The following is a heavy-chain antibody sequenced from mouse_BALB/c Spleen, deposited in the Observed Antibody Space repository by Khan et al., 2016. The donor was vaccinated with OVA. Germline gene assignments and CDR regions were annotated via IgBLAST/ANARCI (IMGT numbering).Heavy chain of an antibody. J-gene: IGHJ2*01. CDR3: ATSYFYGYYFDY. CDR2: ISSDSSTI. Sequence: EVELVESGGGLVQSGGSRKLSCAASGFTFTSYGMHWIRQAPEKGLEWVAYISSDSSTIYYADTVKGRFTISRDNHKHTLFLQMNSLRSGDTAMYFCATSYFYGYYFDYWGQGTTLTVSS. V-gene: IGHV5-17*02. D-gene: IGHD1-1*01. CDR1: GFTFTSYG.